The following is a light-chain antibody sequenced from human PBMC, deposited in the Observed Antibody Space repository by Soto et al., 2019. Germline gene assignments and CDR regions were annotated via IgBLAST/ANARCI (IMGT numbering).Light chain of an antibody. CDR2: KAS. CDR1: QSIDSW. V-gene: IGKV1-5*03. CDR3: QQYRSYWT. J-gene: IGKJ1*01. Sequence: DIQMTQSPSTLSASVGDRVTITCRASQSIDSWLAWYQQKPGKAPKLLIYKASSLESGVPSRFSGSGSGTEFTLTISRLQPDDFATYYCQQYRSYWTFGQGTKVEIK.